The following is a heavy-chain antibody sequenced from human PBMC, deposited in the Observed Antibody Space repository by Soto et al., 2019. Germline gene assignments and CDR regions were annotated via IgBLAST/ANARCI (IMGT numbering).Heavy chain of an antibody. CDR3: AKDLGGYDILTGYYYYGMDV. D-gene: IGHD3-9*01. V-gene: IGHV3-23*01. Sequence: GGSLRLSCAASGVTFSSYAMSWVRQAPGKGLEWVSAISGSGGSTYYADSVKGRFTISRDNSKNTMYLQMNSLRAEDTAVYYCAKDLGGYDILTGYYYYGMDVWGQGTTVTVSS. CDR2: ISGSGGST. CDR1: GVTFSSYA. J-gene: IGHJ6*02.